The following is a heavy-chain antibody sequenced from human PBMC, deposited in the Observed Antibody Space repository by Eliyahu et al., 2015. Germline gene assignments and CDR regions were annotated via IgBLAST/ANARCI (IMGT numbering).Heavy chain of an antibody. CDR1: GYSISXGYF. Sequence: QVQLHDSGPGLVKPSETLSLTCTXXGYSISXGYFWGWXRXPPGKGLEWIGSIFHSGSTSYXPSLKSRVTISVDTSKNQFSLKLSSVTAADTAVYFCARTYGSEYYFDYWGQGTLVTVSS. CDR3: ARTYGSEYYFDY. D-gene: IGHD3-10*01. V-gene: IGHV4-38-2*02. J-gene: IGHJ4*02. CDR2: IFHSGST.